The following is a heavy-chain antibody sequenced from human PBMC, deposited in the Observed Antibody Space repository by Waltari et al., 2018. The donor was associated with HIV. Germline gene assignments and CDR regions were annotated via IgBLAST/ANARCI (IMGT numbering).Heavy chain of an antibody. J-gene: IGHJ6*02. CDR3: ARDTLNFYFGLDV. CDR2: ISSTSFNI. CDR1: YFTFGDYA. V-gene: IGHV3-48*02. Sequence: VHLEESGGGLVQPGGSLRLSCAASYFTFGDYAMNWVRQSPGKVLEWIAYISSTSFNIKYAPSVKGRFTISRDNTKNSLELQMNNLRDEDTAVYYCARDTLNFYFGLDVWGQGTTVTVS.